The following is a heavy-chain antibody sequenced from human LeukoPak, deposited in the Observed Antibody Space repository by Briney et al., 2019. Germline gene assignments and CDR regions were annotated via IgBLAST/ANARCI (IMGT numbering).Heavy chain of an antibody. CDR3: ARDIANAVAGDYYYMDV. D-gene: IGHD6-19*01. Sequence: SETLSLTCAVYGGSFSGYYWSWIRQPPGKGLEWIGEINHSGSTNYNPSLKSRVTMSVDTSKNQFSLKLSSVTAADTAVYYCARDIANAVAGDYYYMDVWGKGTTVTISS. CDR1: GGSFSGYY. V-gene: IGHV4-34*01. CDR2: INHSGST. J-gene: IGHJ6*03.